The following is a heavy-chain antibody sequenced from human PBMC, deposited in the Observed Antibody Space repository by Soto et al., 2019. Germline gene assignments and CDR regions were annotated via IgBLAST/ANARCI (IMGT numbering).Heavy chain of an antibody. V-gene: IGHV3-30*04. J-gene: IGHJ4*02. CDR2: ISYDGSKK. Sequence: QVQLVESGGGVVQPGKSLRASCAASGFSVSSYSMHWIRQAPGKGLEWVTVISYDGSKKYYEDSVKGRFSISRDTSKNTVYLPMNSLRVEDTAVYYCARSTAVSALDFWGPGTLVTVSS. D-gene: IGHD6-19*01. CDR1: GFSVSSYS. CDR3: ARSTAVSALDF.